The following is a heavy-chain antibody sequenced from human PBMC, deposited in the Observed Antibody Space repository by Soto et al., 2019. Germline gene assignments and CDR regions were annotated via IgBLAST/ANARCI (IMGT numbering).Heavy chain of an antibody. D-gene: IGHD3-10*01. CDR2: IYYSGST. V-gene: IGHV4-31*03. Sequence: QVPLQESGPGLVKPSQTLSLTCTVSGGSISSGNYSWSWVRQHPGKGLEWIGYIYYSGSTFYNPSLKSRVTLSVDTSKNQFSLKLSSVTAADTAVYYCARDRGDGYNPYYYYGMDVWGQGTTVTVSS. CDR3: ARDRGDGYNPYYYYGMDV. CDR1: GGSISSGNYS. J-gene: IGHJ6*02.